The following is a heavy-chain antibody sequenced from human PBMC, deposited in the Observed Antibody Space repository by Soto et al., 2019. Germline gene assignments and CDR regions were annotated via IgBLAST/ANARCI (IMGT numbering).Heavy chain of an antibody. D-gene: IGHD6-19*01. Sequence: QVQLVQSGAEVKKPGSSVKVSCKASGGTFSSYTISWVRQAPGQGLEWMGRIIPILGIAKYAQKFQGRVTITADKSTSTAYMGLSSLRSEDTAVYWWASLAVGDVAFDIWGQGTRVTVSS. V-gene: IGHV1-69*02. CDR3: ASLAVGDVAFDI. CDR2: IIPILGIA. J-gene: IGHJ3*02. CDR1: GGTFSSYT.